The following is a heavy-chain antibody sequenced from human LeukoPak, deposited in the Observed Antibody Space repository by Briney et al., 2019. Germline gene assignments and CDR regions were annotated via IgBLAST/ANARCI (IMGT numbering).Heavy chain of an antibody. CDR2: IYTSGST. J-gene: IGHJ4*02. CDR3: ASEEVYSSGWFDY. CDR1: GDSISSYY. D-gene: IGHD6-19*01. Sequence: SETLSLTCTVSGDSISSYYWSWIRQPAGKGLEWIGRIYTSGSTNYNPSLKSRVTMSVDTSKNQFSLRLSSVTAADTAVYYCASEEVYSSGWFDYWGQGTLVTVSS. V-gene: IGHV4-4*07.